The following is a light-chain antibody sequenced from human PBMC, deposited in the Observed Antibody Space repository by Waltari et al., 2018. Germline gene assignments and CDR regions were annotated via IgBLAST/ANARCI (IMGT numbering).Light chain of an antibody. Sequence: DIQMTQFPSTLSASVGDRVTITCRASQTISTWLAWYQQKPGEAPKLLIYKASSLQFGVPSRFSGSGSGTEFTLTISSLQPDDCATYHCQQYNSYSAITFGQGTRLEIK. CDR2: KAS. J-gene: IGKJ5*01. CDR1: QTISTW. V-gene: IGKV1-5*03. CDR3: QQYNSYSAIT.